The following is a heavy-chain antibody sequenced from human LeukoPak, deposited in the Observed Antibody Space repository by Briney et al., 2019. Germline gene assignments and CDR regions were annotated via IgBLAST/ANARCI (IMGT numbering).Heavy chain of an antibody. CDR3: ARDVYGDYANDY. CDR1: GFTFSSYT. D-gene: IGHD4-17*01. J-gene: IGHJ4*02. V-gene: IGHV3-21*01. CDR2: ITGSGSDI. Sequence: GGSLRLSCAASGFTFSSYTMNWVRQAPGEGLEWVSSITGSGSDIYYADSVKGRFTISRDNAKNSLYLQMNSLKAEDTAVYYCARDVYGDYANDYWGQGTLVTASS.